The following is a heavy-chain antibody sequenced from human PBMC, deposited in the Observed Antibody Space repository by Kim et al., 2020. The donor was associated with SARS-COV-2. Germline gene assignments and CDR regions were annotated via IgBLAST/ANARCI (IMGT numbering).Heavy chain of an antibody. J-gene: IGHJ4*02. CDR3: ARRRAGYCSGGSCPYYFDY. V-gene: IGHV4-39*01. Sequence: SETLSLTCTVSGGSISSSSYYWGWIRQPPGKGLEWIGSIYYSGSTYYNPSLKSRVTISVDTSKNQFSLKLSSVTAADTAVYYCARRRAGYCSGGSCPYYFDYWGQGTLVTVSS. CDR2: IYYSGST. CDR1: GGSISSSSYY. D-gene: IGHD2-15*01.